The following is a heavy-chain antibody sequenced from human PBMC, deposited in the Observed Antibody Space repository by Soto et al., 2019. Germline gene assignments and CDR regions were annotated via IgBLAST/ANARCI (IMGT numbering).Heavy chain of an antibody. CDR2: IYYSGTT. D-gene: IGHD2-21*01. CDR3: AASCVGCGGFNYYGMDV. CDR1: GASIRSGGYY. Sequence: QVQLQESGPGLVKPSQTLSLTCSVSGASIRSGGYYWNWIRQHPGKGLEWIGYIYYSGTTYYNPSLKSRVTISADTSKNQFSLKLSSVTAADTAVYYCAASCVGCGGFNYYGMDVWGQGTTVTVSS. J-gene: IGHJ6*02. V-gene: IGHV4-31*03.